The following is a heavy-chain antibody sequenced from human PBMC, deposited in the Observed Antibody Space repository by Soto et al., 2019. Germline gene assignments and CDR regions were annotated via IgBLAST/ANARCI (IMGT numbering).Heavy chain of an antibody. V-gene: IGHV6-1*01. D-gene: IGHD6-13*01. CDR1: GDSVSSNSAA. Sequence: SQTLSLTCAISGDSVSSNSAAWNWIRQSPSRGLEWLGRTYYRSKWYNDYAVSVKSRITINPDTSKNQFSLQLNSVTPEDTAVYYCARDSQRGIAAAGNIKRGFPFDYWGQGTLVTVSS. CDR2: TYYRSKWYN. CDR3: ARDSQRGIAAAGNIKRGFPFDY. J-gene: IGHJ4*02.